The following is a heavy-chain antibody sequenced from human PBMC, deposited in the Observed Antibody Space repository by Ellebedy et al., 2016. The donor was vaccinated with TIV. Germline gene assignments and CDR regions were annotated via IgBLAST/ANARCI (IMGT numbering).Heavy chain of an antibody. J-gene: IGHJ5*02. V-gene: IGHV4-34*01. CDR3: ARWEFKATNWFDP. CDR2: INHSGST. D-gene: IGHD3-10*01. Sequence: SETLSLTXAVYGGSFSGYYWSWIRQPPGKGLEWIGEINHSGSTNYNPSLKSRVTIPVDTSKNQFSLKLSSVTAADTAVYYCARWEFKATNWFDPWGQGTLVTVSS. CDR1: GGSFSGYY.